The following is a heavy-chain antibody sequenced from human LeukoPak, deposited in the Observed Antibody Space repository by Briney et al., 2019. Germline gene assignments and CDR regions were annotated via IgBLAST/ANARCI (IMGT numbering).Heavy chain of an antibody. CDR3: ARWEYYDILTGSLLYYFDY. CDR2: ISAYNGNT. D-gene: IGHD3-9*01. CDR1: GYTFTSYG. J-gene: IGHJ4*02. V-gene: IGHV1-18*01. Sequence: ASVKVSCKASGYTFTSYGISWVRQAPGQGLEWMGWISAYNGNTNYAQKLQGRVTMTTDTSTSTAYMELRSLRSDDTAVYYCARWEYYDILTGSLLYYFDYWGQGTLVTVSS.